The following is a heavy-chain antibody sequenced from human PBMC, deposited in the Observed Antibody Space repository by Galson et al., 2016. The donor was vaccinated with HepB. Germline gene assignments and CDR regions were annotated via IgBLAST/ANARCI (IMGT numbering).Heavy chain of an antibody. CDR3: ASTSGWAREPYFYGLDV. CDR1: GCSIITYY. J-gene: IGHJ6*02. D-gene: IGHD6-19*01. CDR2: SYYGGCT. Sequence: SETLSLTCAVSGCSIITYYWTWIRQSPGKGLEWIGYSYYGGCTNYNPPLKSRVSISIDTSKKQFSLRLTSVTSADTAIYYCASTSGWAREPYFYGLDVWGQRTTVTVSS. V-gene: IGHV4-59*08.